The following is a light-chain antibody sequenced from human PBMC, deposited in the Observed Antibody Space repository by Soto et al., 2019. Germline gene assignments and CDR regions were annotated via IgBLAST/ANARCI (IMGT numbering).Light chain of an antibody. J-gene: IGLJ1*01. Sequence: QSALTQPRSVSGSRGQSVTTSCTGTSSDVGGYNYVSWYQQHPGKAPKLMIYDVSKRPSGVPDRFSGSKSGNTASLTISGLQAEDEADYYCCSYAGSYTLYVFGTGTKVTVL. CDR1: SSDVGGYNY. CDR2: DVS. V-gene: IGLV2-11*01. CDR3: CSYAGSYTLYV.